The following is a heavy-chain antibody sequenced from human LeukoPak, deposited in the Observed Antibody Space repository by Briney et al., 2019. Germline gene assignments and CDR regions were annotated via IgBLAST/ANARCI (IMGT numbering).Heavy chain of an antibody. J-gene: IGHJ4*02. CDR2: ISSSSSYI. Sequence: GGSLRLSCTASGFTFGDYAMSWFRQAPGKGLEWVSSISSSSSYIYYADSVKGRFTISRDNAKNSLYLQMNSLRAEDTAVYYCARDPSYDSSGYFIDYWGQGTLVTVSS. V-gene: IGHV3-21*01. CDR1: GFTFGDYA. D-gene: IGHD3-22*01. CDR3: ARDPSYDSSGYFIDY.